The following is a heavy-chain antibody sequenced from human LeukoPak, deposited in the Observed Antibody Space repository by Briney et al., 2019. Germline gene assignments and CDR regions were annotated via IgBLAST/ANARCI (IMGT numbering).Heavy chain of an antibody. D-gene: IGHD3-10*01. CDR1: GFTFSSYG. V-gene: IGHV3-48*03. J-gene: IGHJ4*02. Sequence: GGSLRLSCAASGFTFSSYGMNWVRQAPGKGLEWVSYISSSGSTIYYADSVKGRFTISRDNAKNSLYLQMNSLRVEDTAIYYCVKVAKYYYGSETYYFFEHWGQGTPVTASS. CDR3: VKVAKYYYGSETYYFFEH. CDR2: ISSSGSTI.